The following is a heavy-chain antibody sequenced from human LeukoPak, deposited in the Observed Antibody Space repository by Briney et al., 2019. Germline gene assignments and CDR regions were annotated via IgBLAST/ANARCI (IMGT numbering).Heavy chain of an antibody. J-gene: IGHJ4*02. Sequence: ASVKVSCKASGYTFTSYDINWVRQATGQGLEWMGWMNPNSGNTGYAQKFQGRVTMTRDTSISTAYMELSRLRSDDTAVYYCARGSLGYYGSGSYDPPNAYDYWGQGTLVTVSS. CDR1: GYTFTSYD. V-gene: IGHV1-8*02. CDR2: MNPNSGNT. CDR3: ARGSLGYYGSGSYDPPNAYDY. D-gene: IGHD3-10*01.